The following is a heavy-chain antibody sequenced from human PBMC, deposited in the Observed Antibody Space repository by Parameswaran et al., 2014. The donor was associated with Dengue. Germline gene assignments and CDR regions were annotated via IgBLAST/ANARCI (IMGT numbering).Heavy chain of an antibody. CDR3: ARGGGDYAVLRWFDP. CDR2: IYHSGST. V-gene: IGHV4-4*02. Sequence: WIRQPPGKGLEWIGEIYHSGSTNYNPSLKSRVTISVDKSKNQFSLKLSSVTAADTAVYYCARGGGDYAVLRWFDPWGQGTLVTVSS. D-gene: IGHD4-17*01. J-gene: IGHJ5*02.